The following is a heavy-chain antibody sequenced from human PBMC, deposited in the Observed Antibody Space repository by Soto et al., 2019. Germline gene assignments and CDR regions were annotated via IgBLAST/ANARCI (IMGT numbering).Heavy chain of an antibody. V-gene: IGHV4-31*03. CDR1: CTVTFSGSYY. Sequence: KPSETLSLTCSVSCTVTFSGSYYWSWIRQRPGKGLECLGYIFNSGSAYYNPSLRSRATISLDTFKNEFSLTLRSVTAADTAVYFCARGYSGYDYNFDYWGQGISVTVSS. D-gene: IGHD5-12*01. CDR3: ARGYSGYDYNFDY. CDR2: IFNSGSA. J-gene: IGHJ4*02.